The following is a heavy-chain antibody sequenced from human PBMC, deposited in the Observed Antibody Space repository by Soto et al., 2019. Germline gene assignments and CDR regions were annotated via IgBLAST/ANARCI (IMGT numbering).Heavy chain of an antibody. D-gene: IGHD3-16*01. CDR1: GFTFNVYA. CDR3: AKDISLGGWVYLVVEY. V-gene: IGHV3-9*01. CDR2: INYNSGSV. J-gene: IGHJ4*02. Sequence: EVQLVESGGGWVQPGRSLRLSCAASGFTFNVYAMNWVRQAPGKGLEWVSGINYNSGSVGYADSVKGRFTISRDNAKNTLNLKMNSLRAEDTAVYYCAKDISLGGWVYLVVEYWGQGTLVTVSP.